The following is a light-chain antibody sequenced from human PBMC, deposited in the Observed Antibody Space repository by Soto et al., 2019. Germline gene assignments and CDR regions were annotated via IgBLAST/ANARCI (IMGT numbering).Light chain of an antibody. CDR3: HQYGSSSYT. J-gene: IGKJ2*01. V-gene: IGKV3-20*01. Sequence: EIVLTQSPGTLSLSPGERASLSCRASQSVSSNYLNWYQQKPGQAPRLLIYGASRRATAIPDRFSGSGSGTDFTLTSSRLEPEDFAVYYCHQYGSSSYTFGQGTKLEIK. CDR2: GAS. CDR1: QSVSSNY.